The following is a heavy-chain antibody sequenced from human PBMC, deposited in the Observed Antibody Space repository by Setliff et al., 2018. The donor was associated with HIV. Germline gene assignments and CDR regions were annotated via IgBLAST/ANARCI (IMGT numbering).Heavy chain of an antibody. CDR1: GGSISSHY. CDR3: AGCITGTTHWFDP. D-gene: IGHD1-20*01. J-gene: IGHJ5*02. CDR2: IYYSGST. V-gene: IGHV4-59*11. Sequence: PSETLSLTCTVSGGSISSHYWSWIRQPPGKRLEWIGYIYYSGSTNYNPSLKSRVTISVDTSKNKFSLKLSSVTAADTAVYYCAGCITGTTHWFDPWGQGTLVTVSS.